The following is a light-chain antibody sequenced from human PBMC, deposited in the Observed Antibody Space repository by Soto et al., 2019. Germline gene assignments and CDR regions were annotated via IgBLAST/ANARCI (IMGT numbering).Light chain of an antibody. CDR2: RTS. CDR1: QDVAGD. CDR3: QEYNGRSS. J-gene: IGKJ1*01. Sequence: VTTQSPATLSVSPGERATLSCRASQDVAGDLAWYQQKPGQPPRLLIYRTSTRATGVPVRFSGSGSGTEFTLTISSLQSEDFAVYYCQEYNGRSSFGQGTKVEIK. V-gene: IGKV3-15*01.